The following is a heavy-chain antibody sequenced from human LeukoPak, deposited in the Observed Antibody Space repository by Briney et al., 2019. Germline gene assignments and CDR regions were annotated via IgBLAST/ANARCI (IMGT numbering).Heavy chain of an antibody. CDR2: IYYSGST. Sequence: SETLSLTCTVSGGSLSNTGYYWGWIRQPPGKGLEWIGSIYYSGSTDYNPSLKSRVTVSLDTSKNQFSLRLSSVTAADTAVYYCARGGELLNYLGQGTLVTVSS. CDR3: ARGGELLNY. J-gene: IGHJ4*02. D-gene: IGHD1-7*01. CDR1: GGSLSNTGYY. V-gene: IGHV4-39*07.